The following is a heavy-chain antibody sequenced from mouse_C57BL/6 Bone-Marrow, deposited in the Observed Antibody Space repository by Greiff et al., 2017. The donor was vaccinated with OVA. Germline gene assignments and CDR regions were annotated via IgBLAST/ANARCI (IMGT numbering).Heavy chain of an antibody. D-gene: IGHD3-3*01. CDR3: ARDRGPIDY. J-gene: IGHJ2*01. Sequence: EVKVVESEGGLVQPGSSMKLTCTASGFTFSDYYMAWVRQVPEKGLEWVANINYDGSSTYYLDSLKSRFIISRDNAKNILYLQMSSLKSEDTATYYCARDRGPIDYWGQGTTLTVSS. V-gene: IGHV5-16*01. CDR2: INYDGSST. CDR1: GFTFSDYY.